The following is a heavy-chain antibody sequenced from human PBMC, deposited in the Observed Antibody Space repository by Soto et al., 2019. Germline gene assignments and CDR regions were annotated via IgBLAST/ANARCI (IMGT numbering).Heavy chain of an antibody. V-gene: IGHV1-18*01. J-gene: IGHJ5*02. CDR1: GNTFTNFG. CDR2: ISPYTDPP. Sequence: QGQLWQSGVEVKKPGASVKVSCSASGNTFTNFGVTWVRQAPGQGLEWMGWISPYTDPPSYAQTFQGRVTMTIDTSTSRAYLDRRSMTSADTAVYYCASVLPGAEAWFHPWGQGTLFTVSS. CDR3: ASVLPGAEAWFHP. D-gene: IGHD2-2*01.